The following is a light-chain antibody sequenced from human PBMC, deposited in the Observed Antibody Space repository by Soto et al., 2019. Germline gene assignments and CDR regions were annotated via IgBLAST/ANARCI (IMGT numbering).Light chain of an antibody. CDR3: SSYTSSSTLL. V-gene: IGLV2-14*01. CDR1: SSDVGGYNY. Sequence: QSALTKPASVSGSPGQSITISRTGTSSDVGGYNYVSWYQQHPGKAPKLMIYDVSNRPSGVSNRFSGSKSGNTASLTISGLQAEDEADYYCSSYTSSSTLLFGTGTKVTVL. J-gene: IGLJ1*01. CDR2: DVS.